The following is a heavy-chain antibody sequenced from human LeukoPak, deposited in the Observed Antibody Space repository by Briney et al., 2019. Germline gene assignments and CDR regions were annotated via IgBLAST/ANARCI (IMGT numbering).Heavy chain of an antibody. CDR3: ASPKGRTTVTQYYFDY. Sequence: GGYLRLSCAASGFTFSSYAMSWVRQGPGKGLEWGSAISGSGGSTYYADSVKGRFTISRDNSKNTLYLQMNSLRAEDTAVYYCASPKGRTTVTQYYFDYWGQGTLVTVSS. CDR1: GFTFSSYA. V-gene: IGHV3-23*01. J-gene: IGHJ4*02. CDR2: ISGSGGST. D-gene: IGHD4-11*01.